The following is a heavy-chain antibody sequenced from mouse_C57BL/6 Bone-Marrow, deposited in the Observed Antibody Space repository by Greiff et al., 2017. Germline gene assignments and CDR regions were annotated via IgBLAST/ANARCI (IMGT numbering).Heavy chain of an antibody. J-gene: IGHJ3*01. Sequence: EVMLMESGGGLVKPGGSLKLSCAASGFTFSSYAMSWVRQTPEKRLEWVATISDGGSYTYYPDNVKGRFTISRDNAKNNLYLQMSHLKAEDTAMYYCARLPRDYDWFAYWGQGTLVTVSA. V-gene: IGHV5-4*03. D-gene: IGHD2-4*01. CDR3: ARLPRDYDWFAY. CDR1: GFTFSSYA. CDR2: ISDGGSYT.